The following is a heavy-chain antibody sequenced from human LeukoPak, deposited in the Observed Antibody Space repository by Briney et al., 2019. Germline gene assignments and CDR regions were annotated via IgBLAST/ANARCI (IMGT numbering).Heavy chain of an antibody. D-gene: IGHD4/OR15-4a*01. Sequence: GGSLRLSCAASGFTVSSNSMSWVRQAPGKGVEWVAFIYSAGSTHYSDSVKGRFTISIDNSKNTLYLQMNTLRVEDTAVYYCARRAGAYSHPYDYWGQGTLVTVSS. CDR1: GFTVSSNS. CDR3: ARRAGAYSHPYDY. V-gene: IGHV3-53*01. CDR2: IYSAGST. J-gene: IGHJ4*02.